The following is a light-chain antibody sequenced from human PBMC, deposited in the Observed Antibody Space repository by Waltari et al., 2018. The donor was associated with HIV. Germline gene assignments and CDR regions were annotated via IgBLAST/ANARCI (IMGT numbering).Light chain of an antibody. Sequence: QLVLTQSPSASASLGASVKLTCPLSSGHSSYAIAWPPQQPEKGPRYLMKLNSDGSHRKGDGIPDRFSGSSSGAERYLTISSLQSEDEADYYCQTWDTGIQVFGGGTKLTVL. J-gene: IGLJ2*01. CDR3: QTWDTGIQV. CDR1: SGHSSYA. CDR2: LNSDGSH. V-gene: IGLV4-69*01.